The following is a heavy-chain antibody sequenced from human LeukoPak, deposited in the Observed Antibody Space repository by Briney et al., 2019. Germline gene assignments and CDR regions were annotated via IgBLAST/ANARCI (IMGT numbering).Heavy chain of an antibody. Sequence: GRSLTLSCPASGFIFSSYAMQWVRQPPGKGLEWVAVISYHGIIKYYADSVKGRFTISRDNSKNTLYLQMNSLRAEDTAVYYCAKDGWQVDYWGQGTLVTVSS. CDR3: AKDGWQVDY. J-gene: IGHJ4*02. CDR1: GFIFSSYA. V-gene: IGHV3-30*04. CDR2: ISYHGIIK. D-gene: IGHD6-19*01.